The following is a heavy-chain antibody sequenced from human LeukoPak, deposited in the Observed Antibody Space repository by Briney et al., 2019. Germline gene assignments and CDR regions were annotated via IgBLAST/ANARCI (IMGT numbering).Heavy chain of an antibody. CDR2: ISYSGST. CDR3: AGEDYGGCRFDY. CDR1: GGSITSYF. D-gene: IGHD4-23*01. Sequence: PSETLSLTCTVTGGSITSYFWSWIRQPPGKGLEWIAYISYSGSTTYNPSLKSQVIISVDASKNQFSLKLRSVTAADTAVYYCAGEDYGGCRFDYWGQGTVVTVSS. V-gene: IGHV4-59*01. J-gene: IGHJ4*02.